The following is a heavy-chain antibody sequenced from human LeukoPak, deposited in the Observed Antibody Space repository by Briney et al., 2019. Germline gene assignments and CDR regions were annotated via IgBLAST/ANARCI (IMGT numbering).Heavy chain of an antibody. CDR1: GFTFSSYG. CDR3: ARGRGSAAEYFQH. CDR2: IWYDGSNK. V-gene: IGHV3-33*01. D-gene: IGHD3-10*01. J-gene: IGHJ1*01. Sequence: GGSLRLSCAASGFTFSSYGMHRVRQAPGKGLEWVAVIWYDGSNKYYADSVKGRFTISRDNSKNTLYLQMNSLRAEDTAVYYCARGRGSAAEYFQHWGQGTLVTVSS.